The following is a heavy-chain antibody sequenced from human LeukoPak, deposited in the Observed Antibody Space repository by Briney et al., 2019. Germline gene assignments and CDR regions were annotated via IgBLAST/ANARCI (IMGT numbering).Heavy chain of an antibody. D-gene: IGHD3-3*02. Sequence: GGSLRLSCAASGFTFSDYYMSWIRQAPGKGLEWVSYISSSGSTIYYADSVKGRFTISRDNAKNSLYLQMNSLRAEDTAVYYGARDIAPVLVDYWGQGTLVTVSS. CDR3: ARDIAPVLVDY. CDR1: GFTFSDYY. J-gene: IGHJ4*02. CDR2: ISSSGSTI. V-gene: IGHV3-11*01.